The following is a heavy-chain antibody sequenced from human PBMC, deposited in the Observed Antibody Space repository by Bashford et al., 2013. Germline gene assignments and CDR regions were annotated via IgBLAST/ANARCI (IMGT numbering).Heavy chain of an antibody. Sequence: ASVKVSCKASGYTFTGYYMQWVRQAPGQGLEWVGIINPRGGTTTYAQKFEGRVTMTSDTSTTTVYMELSSLRSDDTAVYYCARDVSGYRYGMDVWGQGTTVTVSS. V-gene: IGHV1-46*01. CDR2: INPRGGTT. CDR3: ARDVSGYRYGMDV. D-gene: IGHD3-22*01. CDR1: GYTFTGYY. J-gene: IGHJ6*02.